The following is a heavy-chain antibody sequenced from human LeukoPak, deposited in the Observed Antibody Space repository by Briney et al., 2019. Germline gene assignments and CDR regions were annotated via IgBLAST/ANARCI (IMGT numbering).Heavy chain of an antibody. CDR1: GGSISSYY. CDR2: IYTSGST. CDR3: ARIVGATSRGAFDI. Sequence: PSETLSLTCTVSGGSISSYYWSWIRQPAGKGLEWIGRIYTSGSTNYNPSLKSRVTVSVDTSKNQFSLKLSSVTAADTAVHYCARIVGATSRGAFDIWGQGTMVTVSS. J-gene: IGHJ3*02. V-gene: IGHV4-4*07. D-gene: IGHD1-26*01.